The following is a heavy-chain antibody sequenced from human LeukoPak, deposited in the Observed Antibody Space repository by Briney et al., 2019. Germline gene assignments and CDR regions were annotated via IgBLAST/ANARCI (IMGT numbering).Heavy chain of an antibody. CDR3: VSSAAPPTDTYYYYMNV. CDR1: GFSVSSTY. D-gene: IGHD6-19*01. CDR2: IYSNGNT. Sequence: GGSLRLSCEASGFSVSSTYMSWVRQAPGKGLEWVSAIYSNGNTYYTDSVKGRFTISRDNSRNTLDLQMDSLRAEDTAVYYCVSSAAPPTDTYYYYMNVWGKGTTVTVSS. V-gene: IGHV3-53*01. J-gene: IGHJ6*03.